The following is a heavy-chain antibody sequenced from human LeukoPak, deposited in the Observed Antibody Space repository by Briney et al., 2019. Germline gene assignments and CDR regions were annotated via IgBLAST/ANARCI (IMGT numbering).Heavy chain of an antibody. CDR1: GFTFSRYW. CDR3: ATLHVDGVCITNGETFDY. J-gene: IGHJ4*02. V-gene: IGHV3-74*01. D-gene: IGHD3-3*01. CDR2: ISPDGTVT. Sequence: SGGSLRLSCVVSGFTFSRYWMRWVRQTPGKGLMWVSRISPDGTVTNYADSVKGRFTISRDNVKKTLYLQMNSLRADDMAVYYCATLHVDGVCITNGETFDYWGQGALVTVSS.